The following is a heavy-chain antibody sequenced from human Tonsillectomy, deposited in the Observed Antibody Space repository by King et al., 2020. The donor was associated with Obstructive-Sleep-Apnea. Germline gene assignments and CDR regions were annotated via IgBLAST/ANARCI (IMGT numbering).Heavy chain of an antibody. CDR3: ATGIVGITPFDY. V-gene: IGHV1-69*12. CDR2: ILPQLGTA. D-gene: IGHD1-26*01. CDR1: GGSFSNYP. Sequence: QLVQSGAEVKKPGSSVKISCKASGGSFSNYPISWVRQAPGQGLEWMGGILPQLGTANYPQKFQGRVTISADESTNTAFMELRNLRSDDTAVFYCATGIVGITPFDYWGQRTLVTVSS. J-gene: IGHJ4*02.